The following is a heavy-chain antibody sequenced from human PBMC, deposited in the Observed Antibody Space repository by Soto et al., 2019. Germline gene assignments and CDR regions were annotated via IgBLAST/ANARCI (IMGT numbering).Heavy chain of an antibody. D-gene: IGHD3-10*01. CDR2: IIPIFGTP. Sequence: QVQLVQSGAEVKKPGSSVKVACKASGGIFSTYAISWLRQAPGQGLEGMGGIIPIFGTPNYAQRFQGRVTITADESTSTGYMEVSRLRSEDTAVYYCARDRADYGSGNYYSRLDVWGQGTLVTVSS. CDR1: GGIFSTYA. J-gene: IGHJ4*02. CDR3: ARDRADYGSGNYYSRLDV. V-gene: IGHV1-69*01.